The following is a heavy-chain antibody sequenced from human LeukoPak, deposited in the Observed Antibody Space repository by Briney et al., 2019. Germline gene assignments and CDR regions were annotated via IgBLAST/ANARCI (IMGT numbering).Heavy chain of an antibody. D-gene: IGHD4-11*01. Sequence: PGGSLRLSCAASGFTFSNAWMSWVRQAPGKGLEWVGRIKSKTDGGTTDYAAPVKGRFTISRGDSKNTLYLQMNSLKTEDTAVYYCTTDYSNYYFDNWGQGTLVTVSS. CDR2: IKSKTDGGTT. CDR3: TTDYSNYYFDN. V-gene: IGHV3-15*01. J-gene: IGHJ4*02. CDR1: GFTFSNAW.